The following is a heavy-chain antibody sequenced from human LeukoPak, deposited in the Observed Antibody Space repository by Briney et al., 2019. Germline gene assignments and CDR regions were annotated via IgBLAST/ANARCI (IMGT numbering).Heavy chain of an antibody. V-gene: IGHV4-34*01. Sequence: PSETLSLTCTVSGGSISSYYWSWIRQPPGKGLEWIGEINHSGSTNYNPSLKSRVTISVDTSKNQFSLKLSSVTAADTAVYYCARQEDDILTGPRGYFDYWGQGTLVTVSS. CDR2: INHSGST. D-gene: IGHD3-9*01. CDR3: ARQEDDILTGPRGYFDY. CDR1: GGSISSYY. J-gene: IGHJ4*02.